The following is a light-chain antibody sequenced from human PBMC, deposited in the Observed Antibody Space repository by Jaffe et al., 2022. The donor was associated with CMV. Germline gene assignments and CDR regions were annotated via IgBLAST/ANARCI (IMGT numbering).Light chain of an antibody. Sequence: QSALTQPAAVSGSPGQSITISCAGSISDVGTFNLVSWYQQRPGKAPTVIISQVSQRPSGTPTRFSGSKSGNTASLTISGLQAEDEGDYYCCSYAGQQTLAYVFGTGTRVTVL. J-gene: IGLJ1*01. CDR2: QVS. CDR3: CSYAGQQTLAYV. V-gene: IGLV2-23*02. CDR1: ISDVGTFNL.